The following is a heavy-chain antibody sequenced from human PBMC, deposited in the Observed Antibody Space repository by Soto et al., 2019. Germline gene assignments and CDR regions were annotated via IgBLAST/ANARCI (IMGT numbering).Heavy chain of an antibody. CDR3: AREAYSPRVDTYYHMDV. D-gene: IGHD2-21*02. CDR1: GYTFTSYA. Sequence: QVQVVQSGAEVKKPGASVKVSCKASGYTFTSYAMHWVRQAPGQRLEWLGWIDAGNGETKYSLRFQGRGTITRDTSATTVYMELSSLRSEDTAVYYCAREAYSPRVDTYYHMDVWGKGTTVTVSS. J-gene: IGHJ6*03. CDR2: IDAGNGET. V-gene: IGHV1-3*01.